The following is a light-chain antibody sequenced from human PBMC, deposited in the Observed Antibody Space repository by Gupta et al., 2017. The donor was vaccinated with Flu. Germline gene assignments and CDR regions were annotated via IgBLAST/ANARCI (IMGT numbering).Light chain of an antibody. Sequence: DIKMTQSPSPLPASVGDRVTITCRASQSISSFLNWYQQKPGQAPKRLIYAASSLQSGVPSRFSGSGSGTDFTLTISSLQPEDFAAYYCQQSYSTPQTFGEGTKVEIK. J-gene: IGKJ4*01. CDR1: QSISSF. CDR2: AAS. V-gene: IGKV1-39*01. CDR3: QQSYSTPQT.